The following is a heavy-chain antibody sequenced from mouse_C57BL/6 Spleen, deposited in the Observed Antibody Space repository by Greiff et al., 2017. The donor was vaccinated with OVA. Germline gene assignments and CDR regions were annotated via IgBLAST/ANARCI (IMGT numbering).Heavy chain of an antibody. CDR1: GYTFTSYW. V-gene: IGHV1-52*01. Sequence: QVQLQQPGAELVRPGSSVKLSCKASGYTFTSYWMHWVKQRPIQGLEWIGNIDPSGSETHYNQKFKDKATLTVDTSSSTAYMQLSSLTSEDSAVYYCAREEGRGFDYWGQGTTLTVSS. CDR2: IDPSGSET. D-gene: IGHD3-3*01. CDR3: AREEGRGFDY. J-gene: IGHJ2*01.